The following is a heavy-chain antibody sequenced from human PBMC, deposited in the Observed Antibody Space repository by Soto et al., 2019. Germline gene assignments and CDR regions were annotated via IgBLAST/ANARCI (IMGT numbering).Heavy chain of an antibody. J-gene: IGHJ1*01. CDR3: AHMVRAH. V-gene: IGHV4-34*01. Sequence: PSETLSLTCAVYGGSFSGYYWSWIRQPPGKGLEWIGEINHSGSTNYNPSLKSRVTISVDTSKNQFSLKLSSVTAADTAVYYCAHMVRAHWGQGTLVTVSS. CDR2: INHSGST. D-gene: IGHD3-10*01. CDR1: GGSFSGYY.